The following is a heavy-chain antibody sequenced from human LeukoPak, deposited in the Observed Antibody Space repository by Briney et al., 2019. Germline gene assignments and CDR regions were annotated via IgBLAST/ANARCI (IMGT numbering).Heavy chain of an antibody. V-gene: IGHV4-59*01. CDR1: GGSFSGYY. CDR2: IYYTGST. J-gene: IGHJ4*02. CDR3: ARVYGSSWPDY. D-gene: IGHD6-13*01. Sequence: SETLSLTCAVYGGSFSGYYWSWIRQPPGKGLEWIGYIYYTGSTNYNPSLKSRVTISVDTSKNQLSLKLSSVTAADTAVYYCARVYGSSWPDYWGQGTLVTVSS.